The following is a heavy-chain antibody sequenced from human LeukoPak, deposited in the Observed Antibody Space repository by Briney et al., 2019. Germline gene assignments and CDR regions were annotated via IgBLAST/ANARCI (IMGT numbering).Heavy chain of an antibody. CDR3: ARDRDRYSSSWYVGYYFDY. Sequence: ASVKVSCKASGYTFTSYYMHWVRQAPGQGLEWMGIINPSGGSTSYAQKFQGRVTMTRDTSTSTVYMGLSSLRSEDTAVYYCARDRDRYSSSWYVGYYFDYWGQGTLVTVSS. J-gene: IGHJ4*02. CDR2: INPSGGST. V-gene: IGHV1-46*01. CDR1: GYTFTSYY. D-gene: IGHD6-13*01.